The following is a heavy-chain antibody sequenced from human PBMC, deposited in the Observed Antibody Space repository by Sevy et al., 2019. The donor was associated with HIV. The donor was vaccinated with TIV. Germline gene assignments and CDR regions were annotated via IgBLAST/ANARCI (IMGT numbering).Heavy chain of an antibody. J-gene: IGHJ4*02. CDR1: GFTFSSYE. CDR2: ISNSGTSM. V-gene: IGHV3-48*03. CDR3: ARDLPPSATTVAHFDC. Sequence: QLGGSLRLSCVASGFTFSSYEMNWVRQAPGKGLEWVSYISNSGTSMYYSDSVKGRFTISRDNARNSLYLQMNSLRAEDTAVYYCARDLPPSATTVAHFDCWGQGTLVTVS. D-gene: IGHD4-17*01.